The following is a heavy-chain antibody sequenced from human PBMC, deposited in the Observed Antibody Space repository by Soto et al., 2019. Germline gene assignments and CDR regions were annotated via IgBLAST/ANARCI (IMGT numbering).Heavy chain of an antibody. CDR2: IIPILGIA. D-gene: IGHD3-10*01. CDR1: GGTFSSYT. Sequence: QVQLVQSGAEVKKPGSSVKVSCKASGGTFSSYTISWVRQAPGQGLEWMGRIIPILGIANYAQKFQGRVTXTXXKATSTAYMERSSLRSEDKAVYYCAMVRGDFAFYIWGQGTMVTVSS. CDR3: AMVRGDFAFYI. J-gene: IGHJ3*02. V-gene: IGHV1-69*02.